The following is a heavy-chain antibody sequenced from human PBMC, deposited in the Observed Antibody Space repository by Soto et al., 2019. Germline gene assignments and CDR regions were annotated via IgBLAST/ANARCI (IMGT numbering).Heavy chain of an antibody. J-gene: IGHJ4*02. Sequence: SETLSLTCTVSGGSISSYYWSWIRQPPGKGLEWIGYIYYSGSTNYNPSLKSRVTISVDTSKNQFSLKLSSVTAADTAVYYCAREGRSGGQQLARYFDYWGQGTLVTVS. CDR2: IYYSGST. CDR3: AREGRSGGQQLARYFDY. V-gene: IGHV4-59*01. CDR1: GGSISSYY. D-gene: IGHD6-13*01.